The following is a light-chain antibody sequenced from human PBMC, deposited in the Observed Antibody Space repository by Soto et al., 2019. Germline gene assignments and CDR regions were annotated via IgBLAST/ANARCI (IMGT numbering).Light chain of an antibody. CDR2: DAS. Sequence: DIQMTQSPSPLSASIGDTVTITCRASQSISSWVAWYQQSPGKAPQLLIYDASILQTEVPSRFSGSGSVTEFTLTISILQPEDVATYYCQQYSGDSWTFGQGTKVEIK. J-gene: IGKJ1*01. V-gene: IGKV1-5*01. CDR1: QSISSW. CDR3: QQYSGDSWT.